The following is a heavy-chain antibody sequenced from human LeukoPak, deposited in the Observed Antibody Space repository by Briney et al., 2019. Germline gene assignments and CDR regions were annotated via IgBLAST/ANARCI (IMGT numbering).Heavy chain of an antibody. V-gene: IGHV3-7*03. CDR1: GFTFSSYS. CDR3: ARSDNWAYDH. CDR2: IKSDGSEI. D-gene: IGHD3-16*01. J-gene: IGHJ4*02. Sequence: GGSLRLSCAASGFTFSSYSMNWVRQAPGKGLEWVAAIKSDGSEIYYVDSVKGRFTISRDNAENSQYLQMNSLRAEDTAVYYCARSDNWAYDHWGQGSPVTVSS.